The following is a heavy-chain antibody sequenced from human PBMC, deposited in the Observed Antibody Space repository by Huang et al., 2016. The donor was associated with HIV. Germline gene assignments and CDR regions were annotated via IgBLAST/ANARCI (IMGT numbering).Heavy chain of an antibody. CDR1: GFTFTNYA. Sequence: EVQLLESGVGLVQPGGSLSFSCAASGFTFTNYAMNWVRQAPGKGLEWVSTISGNGGSTYYADSGKGRFTISRDNSKNTLYLHMNSLRVEDTAGYCCAKGIESSGSYYFDYWGQGTLVTVSS. CDR3: AKGIESSGSYYFDY. V-gene: IGHV3-23*01. CDR2: ISGNGGST. D-gene: IGHD3-10*01. J-gene: IGHJ4*02.